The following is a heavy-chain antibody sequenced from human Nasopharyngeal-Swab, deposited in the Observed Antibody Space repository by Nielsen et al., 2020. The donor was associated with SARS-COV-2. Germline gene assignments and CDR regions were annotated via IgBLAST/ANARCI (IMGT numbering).Heavy chain of an antibody. CDR2: IYSGGST. CDR3: AREGGSSGWYYFDY. CDR1: GFTVSSNY. Sequence: GESLKISCAASGFTVSSNYMSWVRQAPGKGLEWVSVIYSGGSTYYADSVKGRFTISRDNSKNTLYLQMNSLRAEDTAVYYCAREGGSSGWYYFDYWGQGTLVPSPQ. J-gene: IGHJ4*02. V-gene: IGHV3-53*01. D-gene: IGHD6-19*01.